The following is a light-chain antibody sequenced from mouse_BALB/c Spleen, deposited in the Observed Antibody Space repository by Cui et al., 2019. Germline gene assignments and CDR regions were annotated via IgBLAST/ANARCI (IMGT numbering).Light chain of an antibody. CDR2: STS. J-gene: IGKJ4*01. CDR3: LQRNAYPFT. V-gene: IGKV9-123*01. CDR1: QGIRSN. Sequence: DIQMIQSPSSMSASLGDSVSPSCRASQGIRSNLDWYQQKPGGTITLLFYSTSNLNSGVPSRFSGSGSGSDYSLTISSLESEDFADYYCLQRNAYPFTFGSGTKLEIK.